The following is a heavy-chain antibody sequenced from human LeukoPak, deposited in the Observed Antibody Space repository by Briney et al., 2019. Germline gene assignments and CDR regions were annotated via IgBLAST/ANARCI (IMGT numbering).Heavy chain of an antibody. V-gene: IGHV1-69*13. CDR2: IIPIFGTA. CDR3: ARTYRQQLASGSLGY. D-gene: IGHD6-13*01. CDR1: GGTFSSYA. Sequence: ASVKVSCKASGGTFSSYAISWVRQAPGQGLEWMGGIIPIFGTANYAQKFQGRVTITADESTSTAYMELSSLRSEDTAVYYCARTYRQQLASGSLGYWGQGTLVTVSS. J-gene: IGHJ4*02.